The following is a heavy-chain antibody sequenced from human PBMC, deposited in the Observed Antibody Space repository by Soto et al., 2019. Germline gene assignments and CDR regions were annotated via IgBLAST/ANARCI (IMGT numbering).Heavy chain of an antibody. J-gene: IGHJ4*02. D-gene: IGHD1-26*01. CDR2: IKSKTDGGTT. Sequence: EVQLVESGGGLVKPGGSLRLSCAASGFTFSNAWMSWVRQAPGKGLEWVGRIKSKTDGGTTDYAAPVKGRFTISRDDSKNTLYLQMNSLKTEDAAVYYCTTEVGRYGAYYFDYWGQGTLVTVCS. CDR3: TTEVGRYGAYYFDY. CDR1: GFTFSNAW. V-gene: IGHV3-15*01.